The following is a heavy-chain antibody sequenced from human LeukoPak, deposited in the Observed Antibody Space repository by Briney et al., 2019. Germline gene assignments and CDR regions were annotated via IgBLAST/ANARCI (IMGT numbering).Heavy chain of an antibody. CDR2: ISAYNGNT. D-gene: IGHD3-10*01. CDR3: ARVRYYYGSGGPPDY. J-gene: IGHJ4*02. CDR1: GYTFTSYG. Sequence: ASVKVSCKASGYTFTSYGISWVRQAPGQGLEWMGWISAYNGNTNYAQKLQGRVTMTTDTSTSTAYMELRSLRSDDTAVYYCARVRYYYGSGGPPDYWGQGTLVTVSS. V-gene: IGHV1-18*01.